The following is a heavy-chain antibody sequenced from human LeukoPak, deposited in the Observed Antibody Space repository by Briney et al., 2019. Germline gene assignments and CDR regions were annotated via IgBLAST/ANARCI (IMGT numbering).Heavy chain of an antibody. V-gene: IGHV3-7*03. D-gene: IGHD3-10*01. CDR3: VRYITMVRGVKYYFDY. J-gene: IGHJ4*02. Sequence: PGGSLRLSCAASGSTFSSYWMSWVRQAPGRGLEWVANIKQEGSEKYYVDSVKGRFTISRDNAKNSLYLQMNSLRAGDTAVYYCVRYITMVRGVKYYFDYWGQGTLVTVSS. CDR2: IKQEGSEK. CDR1: GSTFSSYW.